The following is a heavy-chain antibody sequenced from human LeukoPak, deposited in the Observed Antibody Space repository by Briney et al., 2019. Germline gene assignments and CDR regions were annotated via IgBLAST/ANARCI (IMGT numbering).Heavy chain of an antibody. CDR1: GGSISSYY. CDR3: ARSEGRVTYYYDSSGYYNWFDP. J-gene: IGHJ5*02. Sequence: PSETLSLTCTVSGGSISSYYWSWIRQPAGKGLEWIGRIYTSGSTNFSPSLKTRVTMSVDTSKNQFSLKLSSVTAADTAVYYCARSEGRVTYYYDSSGYYNWFDPWGQGTLVTVSS. D-gene: IGHD3-22*01. V-gene: IGHV4-4*07. CDR2: IYTSGST.